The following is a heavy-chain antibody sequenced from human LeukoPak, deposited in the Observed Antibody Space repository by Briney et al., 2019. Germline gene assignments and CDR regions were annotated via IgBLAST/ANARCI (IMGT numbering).Heavy chain of an antibody. CDR3: ARDLYSSSWYPGDAFDI. V-gene: IGHV1-46*01. Sequence: ASVKVSCKASGYTFTSYDINWVRQATGQGLEWMGIINPSGGSTSYAQKFQGRVTMTRDTSTSTVYMELSSLRSEDTAVYYCARDLYSSSWYPGDAFDIWGQGTMVTVSS. J-gene: IGHJ3*02. CDR2: INPSGGST. CDR1: GYTFTSYD. D-gene: IGHD6-13*01.